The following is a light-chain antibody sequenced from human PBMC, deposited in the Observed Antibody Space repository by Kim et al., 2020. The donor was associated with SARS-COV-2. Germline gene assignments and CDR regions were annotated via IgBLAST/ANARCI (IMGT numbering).Light chain of an antibody. CDR1: HNIDIN. V-gene: IGKV3-11*01. J-gene: IGKJ4*01. Sequence: PGESDTLSCRASHNIDINLAWYQQTPGQPPRLLIYDAAIRAAGIPDRFSGSGSGTDFTLTIGSLAPEDFAVYYCQQRGNWPPALTFGGGTKVDIK. CDR2: DAA. CDR3: QQRGNWPPALT.